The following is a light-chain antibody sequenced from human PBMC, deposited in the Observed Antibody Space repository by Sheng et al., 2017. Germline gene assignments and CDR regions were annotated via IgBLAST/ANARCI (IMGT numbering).Light chain of an antibody. Sequence: DIQMTQSPSSLSASVGDRVTITCRASQSISISLNWYQQKPGKAPKLLIYAASSLQSGVPSRFSGSGSGTDFTLTISSLQPEDFATYYCQQSSSTPPTFGQGTKVEI. CDR3: QQSSSTPPT. J-gene: IGKJ1*01. CDR1: QSISIS. CDR2: AAS. V-gene: IGKV1-39*01.